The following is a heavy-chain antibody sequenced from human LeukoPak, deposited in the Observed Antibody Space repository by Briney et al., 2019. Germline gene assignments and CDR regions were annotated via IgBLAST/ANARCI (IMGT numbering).Heavy chain of an antibody. CDR3: ARGFVRTTVYMDV. J-gene: IGHJ6*03. Sequence: ASVKVSCKASGYTFTSYDFNWVRQATGQGLEWMGWMNPHSGNTDYAQKFQGRVTMTRNTSISTAYMELRSLRSEDTAVYYCARGFVRTTVYMDVWGKGTTVTISS. D-gene: IGHD3-10*02. CDR2: MNPHSGNT. CDR1: GYTFTSYD. V-gene: IGHV1-8*01.